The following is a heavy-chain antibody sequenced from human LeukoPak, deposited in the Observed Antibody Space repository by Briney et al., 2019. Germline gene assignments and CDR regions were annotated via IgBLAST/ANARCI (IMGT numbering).Heavy chain of an antibody. D-gene: IGHD4-17*01. J-gene: IGHJ4*02. Sequence: SVTVSFTASGYTFTIYGISWVRQAPRQGMEWMGWISAYNGNTDYAQKLQGRVTMTTATSPSTAYMELRSLRSDDTAVYYCARVTQTDYDFDYWGQGTLVTVSS. CDR2: ISAYNGNT. V-gene: IGHV1-18*01. CDR1: GYTFTIYG. CDR3: ARVTQTDYDFDY.